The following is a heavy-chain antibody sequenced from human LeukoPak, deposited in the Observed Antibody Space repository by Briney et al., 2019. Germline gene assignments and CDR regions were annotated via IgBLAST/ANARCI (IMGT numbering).Heavy chain of an antibody. Sequence: PGGSLRLSCVASEFSPTNFWMTWVRRAPGRRLEWVANIKHDGTEKFYVDSVKGRFTISRDNAKNSLYLQMNSLRAEDTAVYYCATFVGIVSGTYTVPGGLLVWGKGTTVTVSS. V-gene: IGHV3-7*01. CDR3: ATFVGIVSGTYTVPGGLLV. D-gene: IGHD2-2*03. CDR1: EFSPTNFW. CDR2: IKHDGTEK. J-gene: IGHJ6*04.